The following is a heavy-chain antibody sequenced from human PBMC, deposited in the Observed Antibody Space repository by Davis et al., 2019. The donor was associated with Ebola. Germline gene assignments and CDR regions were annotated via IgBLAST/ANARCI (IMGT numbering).Heavy chain of an antibody. CDR3: ARQGGYDFWSGYYTGENGMDV. V-gene: IGHV5-51*01. J-gene: IGHJ6*02. D-gene: IGHD3-3*01. CDR1: GYSFTSYW. CDR2: IYPGDSDT. Sequence: GESLKISCKGSGYSFTSYWIGWVRQMPGKGLEWMGIIYPGDSDTRYSPSFQGQVTISADKSISTAYLQWSSLKASDTAMYYCARQGGYDFWSGYYTGENGMDVWGQGTTVTVSS.